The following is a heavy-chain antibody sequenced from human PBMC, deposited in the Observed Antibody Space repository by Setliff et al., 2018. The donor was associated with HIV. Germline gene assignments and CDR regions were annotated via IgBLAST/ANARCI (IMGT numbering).Heavy chain of an antibody. V-gene: IGHV3-23*01. CDR3: AKDRITGYYNFWSVPNFDY. CDR2: ISGGGGKT. D-gene: IGHD3-3*01. CDR1: GFTFSNFA. J-gene: IGHJ4*02. Sequence: PGGSLRLSCAASGFTFSNFAMSWVRQAPGQGLEWVSAISGGGGKTDYADSVKGRFTISRANSKNTLYLQMDSLRADDTAVYYCAKDRITGYYNFWSVPNFDYWGQGTLVTVSS.